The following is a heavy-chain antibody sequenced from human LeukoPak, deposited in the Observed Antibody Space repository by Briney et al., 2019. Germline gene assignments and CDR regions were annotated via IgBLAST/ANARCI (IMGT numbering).Heavy chain of an antibody. V-gene: IGHV1-69*04. CDR1: GGTFSSYT. J-gene: IGHJ4*02. D-gene: IGHD3-22*01. CDR2: IIPTLGIG. CDR3: ARDRGDYYDGSGYYYVSY. Sequence: SVKVSCKASGGTFSSYTISWVRQAPGQGLEWMGRIIPTLGIGNYAQKFQGRVTIAADKSTSTAYMELSSLRSEDTAVYYCARDRGDYYDGSGYYYVSYWGQGTLVTVSS.